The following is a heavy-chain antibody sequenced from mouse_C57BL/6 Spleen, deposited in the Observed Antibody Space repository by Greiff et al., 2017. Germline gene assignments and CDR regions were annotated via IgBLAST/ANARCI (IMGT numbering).Heavy chain of an antibody. CDR2: IDPSDSYT. CDR3: ARRGDYGSSPVYFDY. CDR1: GYTFTSYW. D-gene: IGHD1-1*01. V-gene: IGHV1-59*01. J-gene: IGHJ2*01. Sequence: QVQLKQPGAELVRPGTSVKLSCKASGYTFTSYWMHWVKQRPGQGLEWIGVIDPSDSYTNYNQKFKGKATLTVDTSSSTAYMQLSSLTSEDSAVYYCARRGDYGSSPVYFDYWGQGTTLTVSS.